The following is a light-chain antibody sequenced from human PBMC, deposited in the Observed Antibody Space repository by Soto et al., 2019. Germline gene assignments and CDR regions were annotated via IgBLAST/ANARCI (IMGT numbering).Light chain of an antibody. CDR1: SSDVGAYNY. CDR3: SSYTSTNTPYV. CDR2: DVS. V-gene: IGLV2-14*01. J-gene: IGLJ1*01. Sequence: QSALTQSASVSGPLGQSITISCTGTSSDVGAYNYVSWYQQYPGKAPKVMIHDVSNRPSGVSSRFSGSKSGNTASLTISGLQAEDEADYYCSSYTSTNTPYVFGSGTKVTVL.